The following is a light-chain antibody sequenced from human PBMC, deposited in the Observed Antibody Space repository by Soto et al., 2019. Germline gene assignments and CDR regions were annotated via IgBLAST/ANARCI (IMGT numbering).Light chain of an antibody. CDR2: GAS. V-gene: IGKV3D-15*01. J-gene: IGKJ5*01. Sequence: EILMTQSPATLSVSPGERATLSCRASQSVSSNLAWYQQKPGQAPRLLIYGASSRATGIPDRFSGSGSGTDFTLTISSLQSEDFATYYCQQLNSYPITFGQGTRLEIK. CDR3: QQLNSYPIT. CDR1: QSVSSN.